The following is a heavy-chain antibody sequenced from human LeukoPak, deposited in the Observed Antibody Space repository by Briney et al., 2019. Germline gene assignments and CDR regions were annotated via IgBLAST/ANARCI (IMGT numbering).Heavy chain of an antibody. V-gene: IGHV4-59*01. Sequence: SETLSLTCTVSGGSISSYYWSWIRQPPGKGLEWIGYIYYSGSTNYNPSLKSRVTISVDTSKNQFSLKLSSVTAADTAVYYCARATYYYYYMDVWGKGATVTVSS. J-gene: IGHJ6*03. CDR2: IYYSGST. CDR1: GGSISSYY. CDR3: ARATYYYYYMDV.